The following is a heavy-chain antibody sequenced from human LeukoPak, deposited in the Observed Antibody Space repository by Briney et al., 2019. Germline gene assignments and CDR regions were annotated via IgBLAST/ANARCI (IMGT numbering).Heavy chain of an antibody. V-gene: IGHV1-2*02. J-gene: IGHJ6*02. CDR2: INPSSGGT. D-gene: IGHD6-13*01. CDR3: ARLARATAYYYGMDV. CDR1: GYTFTGYY. Sequence: ASVKVSCKASGYTFTGYYMHWVRQAPGQGLEWMGWINPSSGGTNYAQKFQGRVTMTRDTSISTAYMELSRLRSDDTAVYYCARLARATAYYYGMDVWGQGTTVTVSS.